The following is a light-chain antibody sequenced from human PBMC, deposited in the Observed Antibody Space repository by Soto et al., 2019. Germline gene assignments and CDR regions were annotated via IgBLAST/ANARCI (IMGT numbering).Light chain of an antibody. V-gene: IGLV2-8*01. J-gene: IGLJ1*01. Sequence: QSALTQPPSASGSPGQSVTISCTGTRSDVGGYNYVSWYQQHPGKAPKLMIYEVSKRPSGVPDRFSGSKSGNTASLTVSGLQAEDEAEYYCSSYAGSNNLVFGTGTKLTVL. CDR1: RSDVGGYNY. CDR2: EVS. CDR3: SSYAGSNNLV.